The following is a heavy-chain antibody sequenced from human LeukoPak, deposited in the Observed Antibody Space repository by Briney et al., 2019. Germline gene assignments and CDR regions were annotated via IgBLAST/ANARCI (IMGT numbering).Heavy chain of an antibody. CDR1: GYSISSGYY. J-gene: IGHJ4*02. V-gene: IGHV4-38-2*02. CDR3: ARDTNIVATMTFDY. Sequence: PSETLSLTCTVSGYSISSGYYWGWIRQPPRKGLEWIGSIYHSGSTYYNPSLKSRVTISVDTSKNQFSLKLSSVTAADTAVYYCARDTNIVATMTFDYWGQGTLVTVSS. D-gene: IGHD5-12*01. CDR2: IYHSGST.